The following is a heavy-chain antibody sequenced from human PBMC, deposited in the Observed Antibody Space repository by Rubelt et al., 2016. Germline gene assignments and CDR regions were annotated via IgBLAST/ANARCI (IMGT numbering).Heavy chain of an antibody. CDR3: AREGLISLWYFDL. V-gene: IGHV3-23*01. J-gene: IGHJ2*01. Sequence: GKGLEWVSAISGSGGSTYYADSVKGRFTISRDNSKNTLYLQMNSLRAEDTAVYYCAREGLISLWYFDLWGRGTLVTVSS. CDR2: ISGSGGST. D-gene: IGHD6-19*01.